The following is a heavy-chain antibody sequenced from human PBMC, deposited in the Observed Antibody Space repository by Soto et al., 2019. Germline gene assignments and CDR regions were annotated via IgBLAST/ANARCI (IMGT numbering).Heavy chain of an antibody. V-gene: IGHV1-69*02. D-gene: IGHD2-21*02. Sequence: QVQLVQSGAEVKKPGSSVKVSCKASGGTFSSYTISWVRQAPGQGLEWMGRIIPILGIANYAQKFQGRVTLAAEKCTSRAYMELSSLRSEDTAVYYCAGGEYCGGDCYYQHWGQGTLVTVSS. J-gene: IGHJ1*01. CDR2: IIPILGIA. CDR3: AGGEYCGGDCYYQH. CDR1: GGTFSSYT.